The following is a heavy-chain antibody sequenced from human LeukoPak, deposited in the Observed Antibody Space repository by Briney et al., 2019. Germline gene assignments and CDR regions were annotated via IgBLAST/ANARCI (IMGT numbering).Heavy chain of an antibody. CDR3: ARALDSSGSWDY. CDR2: IFHTGSV. CDR1: GYSMRSGYF. D-gene: IGHD3-22*01. J-gene: IGHJ4*02. Sequence: SETLSLTCSVSGYSMRSGYFWGWIRQPPGKGLEWIGSIFHTGSVYYNPSLKSRVTISVDTSKNQFSLKLSSVTAADTAVYYCARALDSSGSWDYWGQGTLVTVSS. V-gene: IGHV4-38-2*02.